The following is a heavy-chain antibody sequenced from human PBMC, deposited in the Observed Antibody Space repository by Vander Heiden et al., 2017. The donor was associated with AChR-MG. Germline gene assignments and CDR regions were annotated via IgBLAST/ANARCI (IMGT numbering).Heavy chain of an antibody. CDR1: GFTFTSSA. CDR3: AADVGRGRMATSHYYMDV. Sequence: QMQLVQSGPEVKQPGTSVKVSCKASGFTFTSSAVQWVRQARGQRLEWIGWIVVGSGNTNYAQKFQERVTITRDMSTSTAYMELSSLRSEDTAVYYCAADVGRGRMATSHYYMDVWGKGTTVTVSS. D-gene: IGHD5-12*01. J-gene: IGHJ6*03. V-gene: IGHV1-58*01. CDR2: IVVGSGNT.